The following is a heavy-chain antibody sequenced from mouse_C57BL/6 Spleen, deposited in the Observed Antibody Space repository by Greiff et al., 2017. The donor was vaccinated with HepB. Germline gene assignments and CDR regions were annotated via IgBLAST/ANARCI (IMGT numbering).Heavy chain of an antibody. CDR1: GFSLTSYG. Sequence: QVQLKESGPGLVAPSQSLSITCTVSGFSLTSYGVHWVRQPPGKGLEWLVVIWSDGSTTYNTALKSRLSISKDNSKSQVFLKMNSLQTDDTAMYYCARHDYYGNAMDYWGQGTSVTVSS. D-gene: IGHD1-1*01. J-gene: IGHJ4*01. CDR2: IWSDGST. CDR3: ARHDYYGNAMDY. V-gene: IGHV2-6-1*01.